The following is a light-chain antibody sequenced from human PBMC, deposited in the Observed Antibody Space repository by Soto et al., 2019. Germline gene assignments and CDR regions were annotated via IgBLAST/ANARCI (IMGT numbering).Light chain of an antibody. CDR1: SSDVGGYNY. CDR2: EVS. Sequence: QSALTQPPSASGSPGQSVTISCTGTSSDVGGYNYVSWYQQYPGKAPKLMIYEVSKWPSGVPDRFSGSKSGNTASLTVSGLQAEDEADYYCSSYAGRNNLVFGGGTQLTVL. CDR3: SSYAGRNNLV. V-gene: IGLV2-8*01. J-gene: IGLJ2*01.